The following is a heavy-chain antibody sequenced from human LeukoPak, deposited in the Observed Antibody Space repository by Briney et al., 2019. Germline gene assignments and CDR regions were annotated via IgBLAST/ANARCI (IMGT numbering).Heavy chain of an antibody. J-gene: IGHJ4*02. CDR1: GCTFSSYW. CDR3: ARDRGSSFY. CDR2: IKQDGSEK. D-gene: IGHD6-6*01. V-gene: IGHV3-7*01. Sequence: GGSLRLSCAASGCTFSSYWMSWVRQAPGKGLEWVANIKQDGSEKYYVDSVKGRFTISRDNAKNSLYLQMNSLRAEDTAVYYCARDRGSSFYWGQGTLVTVSS.